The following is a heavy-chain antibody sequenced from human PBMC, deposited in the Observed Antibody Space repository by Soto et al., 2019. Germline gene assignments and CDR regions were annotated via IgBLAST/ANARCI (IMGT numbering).Heavy chain of an antibody. CDR1: GFTFSSYA. CDR3: ANAGYHSGSGSYFHYYYYMDV. CDR2: ISGSGGST. Sequence: GGSLRLSCAASGFTFSSYAMSWVRQAPGKGLEWVSAISGSGGSTYYADSMKGRFTISRDNSKNTLYLQMNSLRAEDTAVYYCANAGYHSGSGSYFHYYYYMDVWGKGTTVTVSS. V-gene: IGHV3-23*01. J-gene: IGHJ6*03. D-gene: IGHD3-10*01.